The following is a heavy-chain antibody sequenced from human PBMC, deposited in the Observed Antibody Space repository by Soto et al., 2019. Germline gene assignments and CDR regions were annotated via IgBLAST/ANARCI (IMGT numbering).Heavy chain of an antibody. CDR3: ARVGVVPAAIRYYYYYMDV. D-gene: IGHD2-2*01. J-gene: IGHJ6*03. CDR2: MNPNSGST. Sequence: EAPVKVCCKASGYTFTSYDINWVRQATGQRLEWMGWMNPNSGSTGYAQKFQGRVTMTRNTSISTAYMELSSLRSEDTAVYYCARVGVVPAAIRYYYYYMDVWGKGTTVTVSS. V-gene: IGHV1-8*01. CDR1: GYTFTSYD.